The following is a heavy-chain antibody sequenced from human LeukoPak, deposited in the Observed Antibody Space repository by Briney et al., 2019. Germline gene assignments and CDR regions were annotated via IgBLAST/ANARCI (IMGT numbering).Heavy chain of an antibody. CDR2: IKQDGSEK. CDR1: GLTFSSYW. CDR3: ARVRGEGWFDP. Sequence: GGSLRLSCAASGLTFSSYWMSWVRQAAGKGLEWVANIKQDGSEKYYVDSVKGRFTISRDNAKNSLYLQMNSLRAEDTAVYYCARVRGEGWFDPWGQGTLVTVSS. D-gene: IGHD5-12*01. V-gene: IGHV3-7*01. J-gene: IGHJ5*02.